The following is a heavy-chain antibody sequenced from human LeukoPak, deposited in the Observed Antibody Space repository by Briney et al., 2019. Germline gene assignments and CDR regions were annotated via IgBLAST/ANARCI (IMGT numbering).Heavy chain of an antibody. CDR2: IYQSGST. J-gene: IGHJ4*02. CDR1: GGSISSSSYY. Sequence: SETLSLTCTVSGGSISSSSYYWGWIRQPPGKGLEWIGSIYQSGSTYYNPSLKSRVTISVDTSRNQFSLKLSSVTAADTAVYYCARLAWGRLDYWGQGTLVTVSS. D-gene: IGHD7-27*01. V-gene: IGHV4-39*07. CDR3: ARLAWGRLDY.